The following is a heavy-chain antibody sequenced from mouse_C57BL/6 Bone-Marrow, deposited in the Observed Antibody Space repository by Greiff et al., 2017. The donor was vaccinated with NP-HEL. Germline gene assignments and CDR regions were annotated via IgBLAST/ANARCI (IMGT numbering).Heavy chain of an antibody. CDR3: ARGVPGAMDY. Sequence: QVQLQQSGAELARPGASVKMSCKASGYTFTSYTMHWVKQRPGQGLEWIGYINPSSGYTKYNQKFKDKATLTADKSSSTAYMQLSSLTSEDSAVYYCARGVPGAMDYWGQGTSVTVSS. J-gene: IGHJ4*01. CDR2: INPSSGYT. CDR1: GYTFTSYT. V-gene: IGHV1-4*01.